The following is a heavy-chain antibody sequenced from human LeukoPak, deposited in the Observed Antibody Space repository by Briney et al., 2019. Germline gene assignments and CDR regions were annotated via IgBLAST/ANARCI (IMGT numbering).Heavy chain of an antibody. CDR3: ARDRELRFLEWLSSYYYGMDV. CDR1: GFTFSSYA. Sequence: GGSLRLSCAASGFTFSSYAMHWVRQAPGKGLEWVAVISYDGSNKYYADSVKGRFTISRDNSKNTLYLQMNSLRAEDTAVYYCARDRELRFLEWLSSYYYGMDVWGQGTTVTVSS. J-gene: IGHJ6*02. V-gene: IGHV3-30-3*01. CDR2: ISYDGSNK. D-gene: IGHD3-3*01.